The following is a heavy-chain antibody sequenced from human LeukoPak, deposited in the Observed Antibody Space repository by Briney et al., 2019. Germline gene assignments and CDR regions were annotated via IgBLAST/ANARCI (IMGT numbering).Heavy chain of an antibody. J-gene: IGHJ4*02. CDR3: ARIGRGSSCQADY. CDR1: GGSFSGYY. D-gene: IGHD6-13*01. CDR2: INHSGST. Sequence: SETLSLTCAVYGGSFSGYYWSWIRQPPGKGLERIGEINHSGSTNYNPSLKSRVTISVGTSKNQFSLKLSSVTAADTAVYYCARIGRGSSCQADYWGQGTLVTVSS. V-gene: IGHV4-34*01.